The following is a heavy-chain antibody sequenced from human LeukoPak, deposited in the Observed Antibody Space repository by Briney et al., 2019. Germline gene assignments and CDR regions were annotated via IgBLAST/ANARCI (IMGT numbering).Heavy chain of an antibody. CDR1: GGSFSGYY. V-gene: IGHV4-34*01. CDR2: INHSGST. CDR3: ARVRQGDYYASSGYHSKDAFDI. J-gene: IGHJ3*02. Sequence: SETLSLTCAVYGGSFSGYYWSWIRQPPGKGLEWIGEINHSGSTNYNPSLKSRVTISVDTSKNQFSLKLSSVTAADTAVYYCARVRQGDYYASSGYHSKDAFDIWGQGTMVTVSS. D-gene: IGHD3-22*01.